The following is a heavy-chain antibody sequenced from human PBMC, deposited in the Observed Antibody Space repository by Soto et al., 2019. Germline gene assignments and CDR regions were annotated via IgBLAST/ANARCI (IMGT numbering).Heavy chain of an antibody. CDR3: ARHRRGYSGYHLNWFAP. J-gene: IGHJ5*02. V-gene: IGHV4-39*01. CDR1: GGSISSSSYY. CDR2: IYYSGST. Sequence: SETLSLTCTVSGGSISSSSYYWGWIRQPPGKGLEWIGSIYYSGSTYYNPSLKSRVTISVDTSKNQFSLKLSSVTAADTAVYYCARHRRGYSGYHLNWFAPSAQGTLVTVSS. D-gene: IGHD5-12*01.